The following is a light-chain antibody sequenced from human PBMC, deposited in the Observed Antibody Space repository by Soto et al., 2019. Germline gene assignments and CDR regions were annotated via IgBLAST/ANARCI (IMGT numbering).Light chain of an antibody. CDR2: GAS. CDR1: QSVHTF. Sequence: EIVLTQSPDTLSLSPGEGASLSCRASQSVHTFLAWYQQKPGQPPRLLIYGASTRATGVPARFSGSGSGTDFTLTITSLEPEDFAVYYCQQRSNWPPTFGQGTKVDIK. CDR3: QQRSNWPPT. J-gene: IGKJ1*01. V-gene: IGKV3-11*01.